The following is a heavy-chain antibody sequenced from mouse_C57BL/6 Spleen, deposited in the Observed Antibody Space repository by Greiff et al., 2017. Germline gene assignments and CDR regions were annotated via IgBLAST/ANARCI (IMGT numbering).Heavy chain of an antibody. CDR2: IRSKSNNYAT. CDR1: GFSFNTYA. J-gene: IGHJ4*01. V-gene: IGHV10-1*01. Sequence: EVTLMESGGGLVQPKGSLKLSCAASGFSFNTYAMNWVRQAPGKGLEWVARIRSKSNNYATSSADSVKVRFTIPRDDSESMLYVQMNNLKTEDTAMYYCVRQWPDVMGYWGQGTSVTVSS. CDR3: VRQWPDVMGY.